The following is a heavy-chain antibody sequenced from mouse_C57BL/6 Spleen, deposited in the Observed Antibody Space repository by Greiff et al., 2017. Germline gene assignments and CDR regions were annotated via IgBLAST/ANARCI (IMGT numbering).Heavy chain of an antibody. Sequence: QVQLQQSGAELVRPGASVTLSCKASGYTFTDYEMHWVKQTPVHGLEWIGAIDPETGGTAYNQKFKGKAILTADKSSSTAYMELRSLTSEDSAVYYCTRSGYGSYTPWFAYWGQGTLVTVSA. CDR1: GYTFTDYE. CDR2: IDPETGGT. CDR3: TRSGYGSYTPWFAY. V-gene: IGHV1-15*01. J-gene: IGHJ3*01. D-gene: IGHD2-10*02.